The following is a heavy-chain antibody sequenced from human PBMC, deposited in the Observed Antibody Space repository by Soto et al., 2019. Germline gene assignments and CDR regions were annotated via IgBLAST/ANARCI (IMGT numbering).Heavy chain of an antibody. CDR3: ARGTGVRRAFDI. J-gene: IGHJ3*02. CDR1: GGSISSYY. Sequence: SLTCTVSGGSISSYYWSWIRQPPGKGLEWIGYIYYSGSTNYNPSLKSRVTISVDTSKNQFSLKLSSVTAADTAVYYCARGTGVRRAFDIWGQGTMVTVSS. D-gene: IGHD2-8*01. V-gene: IGHV4-59*01. CDR2: IYYSGST.